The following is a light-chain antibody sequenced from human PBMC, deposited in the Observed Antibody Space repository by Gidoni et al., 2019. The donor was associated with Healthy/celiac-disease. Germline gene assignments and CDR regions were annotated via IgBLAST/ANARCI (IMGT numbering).Light chain of an antibody. CDR1: QDISNY. CDR3: QQYDSYPWT. J-gene: IGKJ1*01. CDR2: DAS. Sequence: IHMTHPPSSPSASAGDRVTITCQASQDISNYLNWYQQKPGKAPKLLIYDASNLETGVPSRFSGSGSGTDFTFTISSLQPEDIATYYCQQYDSYPWTFGQXTKVEIK. V-gene: IGKV1-33*01.